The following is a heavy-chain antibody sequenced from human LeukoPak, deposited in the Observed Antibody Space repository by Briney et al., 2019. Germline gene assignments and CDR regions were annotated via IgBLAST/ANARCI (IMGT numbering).Heavy chain of an antibody. CDR1: GGSFSGYY. J-gene: IGHJ6*02. CDR2: INHSGST. V-gene: IGHV4-34*01. Sequence: PSETLSLTCAVYGGSFSGYYWSWIRQPPGKGLEWIGEINHSGSTNYNPSLKSRVTISVDTSKNQFSLKLSSVTAADTAVYYCARDCDWNDDRTIYGMDVWGQGTTVTVSS. CDR3: ARDCDWNDDRTIYGMDV. D-gene: IGHD1-1*01.